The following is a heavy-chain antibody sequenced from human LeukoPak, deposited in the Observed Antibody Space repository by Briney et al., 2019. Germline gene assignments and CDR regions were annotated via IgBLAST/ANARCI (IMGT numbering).Heavy chain of an antibody. V-gene: IGHV4-39*01. J-gene: IGHJ4*02. D-gene: IGHD3-22*01. CDR3: ARGYYADY. Sequence: SYXXGWGRQPXGKVLEWIASISYSPTTYYNPSLKSRVTISVDTSKNQFSLRLSSVTAADTAVYYCARGYYADYWGQGTLVTVSS. CDR2: ISYSPTT. CDR1: SYX.